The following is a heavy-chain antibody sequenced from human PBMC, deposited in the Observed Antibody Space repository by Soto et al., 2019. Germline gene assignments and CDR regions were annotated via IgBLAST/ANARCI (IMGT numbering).Heavy chain of an antibody. V-gene: IGHV3-74*01. Sequence: EVPLVESGGGSVQPGGSLRLSCAASGFPFTGYWMHWVRQVPGKGPVWVARVDSAGSGTSYADSVKGRFTISRDNAKNTVSLQMDSLRVEDTAVYYCATVFEHWGQGIPVTVSS. CDR1: GFPFTGYW. CDR3: ATVFEH. CDR2: VDSAGSGT. J-gene: IGHJ4*02.